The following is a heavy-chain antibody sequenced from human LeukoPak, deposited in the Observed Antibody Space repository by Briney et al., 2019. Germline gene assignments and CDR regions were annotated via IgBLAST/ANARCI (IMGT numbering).Heavy chain of an antibody. V-gene: IGHV3-23*01. CDR1: GFTFSSYA. CDR3: ARDRAYSSGWYDY. D-gene: IGHD6-19*01. Sequence: GGSLRLSCAASGFTFSSYAMSWVRQAPGKGLEWVSAISGSGGSTYYADSVKGRFTISRDNSKNTLYLQMNSLRAEDTAVYYCARDRAYSSGWYDYWGQGTLVTVSS. CDR2: ISGSGGST. J-gene: IGHJ4*02.